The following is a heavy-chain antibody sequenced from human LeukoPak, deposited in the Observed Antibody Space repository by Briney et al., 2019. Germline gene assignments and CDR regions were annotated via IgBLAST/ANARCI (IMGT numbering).Heavy chain of an antibody. CDR3: AQQVGYCSSGSCYFTY. D-gene: IGHD2-15*01. CDR1: GFTFSSYW. V-gene: IGHV3-7*03. CDR2: IKQDGSEK. Sequence: GGSLRLSCAASGFTFSSYWMTWVRQAPGKGLEWVANIKQDGSEKYYVDSVKGRFTISRDNAKNSLYLQMNSLRAEDTAVYYCAQQVGYCSSGSCYFTYWGQGTLVTVSS. J-gene: IGHJ1*01.